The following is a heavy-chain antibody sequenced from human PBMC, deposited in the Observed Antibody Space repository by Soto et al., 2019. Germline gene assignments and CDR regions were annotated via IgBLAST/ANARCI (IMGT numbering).Heavy chain of an antibody. Sequence: ETLSLTCTVSGGSISSSSYYWGWIRQPPGKGLEWIGSIYYRGSTYYNPSLPYRVTLSVDTSKNQFSLKLSSVTAADTAVYYXAXSNIVXVPAAPYYYYYMDVXGKXTTXTVSS. CDR1: GGSISSSSYY. CDR3: AXSNIVXVPAAPYYYYYMDV. D-gene: IGHD2-2*01. CDR2: IYYRGST. J-gene: IGHJ6*03. V-gene: IGHV4-39*03.